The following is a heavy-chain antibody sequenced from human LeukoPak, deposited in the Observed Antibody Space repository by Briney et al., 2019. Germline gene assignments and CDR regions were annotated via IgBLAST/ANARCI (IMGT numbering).Heavy chain of an antibody. J-gene: IGHJ4*02. CDR1: GFSLSAYG. Sequence: GGSLRLSCAASGFSLSAYGVHWVRQAPGKGLEWVAVIWYDGTSKDYADSVKGRFTFSRDNSKNTLYLQMNSLTVEDAAVYYCARSQSSSLIDYWGQGTLVTVSS. D-gene: IGHD6-13*01. CDR3: ARSQSSSLIDY. V-gene: IGHV3-33*01. CDR2: IWYDGTSK.